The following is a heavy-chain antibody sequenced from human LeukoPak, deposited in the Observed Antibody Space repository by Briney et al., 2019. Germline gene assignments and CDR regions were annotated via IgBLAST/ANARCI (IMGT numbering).Heavy chain of an antibody. CDR3: ARGGCSSTSCYILDY. D-gene: IGHD2-2*02. Sequence: GGSLRLSWAASGFTFSSYWMHGVRKAPGKGLGWVSRINSDGSSTTYADSVKGRLTISRDNTKNTLYLQMSSLRAADTAVYYCARGGCSSTSCYILDYWGPGALVTVS. J-gene: IGHJ4*02. CDR1: GFTFSSYW. CDR2: INSDGSST. V-gene: IGHV3-74*01.